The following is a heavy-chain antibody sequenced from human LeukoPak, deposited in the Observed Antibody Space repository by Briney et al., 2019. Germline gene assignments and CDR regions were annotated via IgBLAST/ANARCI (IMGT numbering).Heavy chain of an antibody. Sequence: GGSLRLSCAASGFTFSSYAMSWVRQAPGKGLEWVSGISGSGGSTYSADSVKGRFTISRDNSKNTLYLQMNSLRAEDTAVYYCAKVSGGYSSLYYFDYWGQGTLVTVSS. CDR2: ISGSGGST. CDR1: GFTFSSYA. D-gene: IGHD1-26*01. V-gene: IGHV3-23*01. CDR3: AKVSGGYSSLYYFDY. J-gene: IGHJ4*02.